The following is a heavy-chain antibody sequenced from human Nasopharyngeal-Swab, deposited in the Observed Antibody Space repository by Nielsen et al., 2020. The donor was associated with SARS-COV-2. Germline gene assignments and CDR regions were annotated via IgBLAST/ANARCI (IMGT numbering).Heavy chain of an antibody. CDR3: ARDFDKTGD. Sequence: GESLKLSCAVSGFTFSNSWIHCVRQAPGKGLVWFSRINSDGSRTGYADSVKGRFTISRDNAKNTIYLQMNSLRAEDTAVYYCARDFDKTGDWGQGTLVTVSS. V-gene: IGHV3-74*01. D-gene: IGHD7-27*01. J-gene: IGHJ4*02. CDR2: INSDGSRT. CDR1: GFTFSNSW.